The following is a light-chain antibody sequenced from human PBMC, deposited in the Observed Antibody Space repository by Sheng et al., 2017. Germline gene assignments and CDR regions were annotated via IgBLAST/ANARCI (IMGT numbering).Light chain of an antibody. CDR2: EVS. CDR1: SSDVGSYNL. Sequence: QPASVSGSPGQSITISCTGTSSDVGSYNLVSWYQQHPGKAPKFMIFEVSKRPSGVSNRFSGSKSGNTASLTISGLQAEDEADYYCCSYAGSSTLVFGGGTKLTVL. CDR3: CSYAGSSTLV. J-gene: IGLJ2*01. V-gene: IGLV2-23*02.